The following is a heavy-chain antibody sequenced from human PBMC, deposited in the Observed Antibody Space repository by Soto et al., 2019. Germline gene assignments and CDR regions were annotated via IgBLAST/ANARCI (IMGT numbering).Heavy chain of an antibody. CDR3: ARLLYGSGSWFDP. J-gene: IGHJ5*02. D-gene: IGHD3-10*01. V-gene: IGHV4-59*08. CDR1: GGSISSYY. Sequence: SETLSLTCTVSGGSISSYYCSWIRQPPGKGLEWIGYIYYSGSTNYNPSLKSRVTISVDTSKNQFSLKLSSVTAADTAVYYCARLLYGSGSWFDPWGQGTLVTVSS. CDR2: IYYSGST.